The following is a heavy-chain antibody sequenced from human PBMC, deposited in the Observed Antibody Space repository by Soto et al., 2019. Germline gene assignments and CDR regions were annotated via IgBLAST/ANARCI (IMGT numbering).Heavy chain of an antibody. Sequence: ASVKVSCKASGGTFSSYAISWVRQAPGQGLEWMGGIIPIFGTANYAQKFQGRVTITADESTSTAYMELSSLRSEDTAVYYCARVPSRTVTTLLYYYYGMDVWGQGTTVTVSS. D-gene: IGHD4-4*01. CDR1: GGTFSSYA. V-gene: IGHV1-69*13. J-gene: IGHJ6*02. CDR2: IIPIFGTA. CDR3: ARVPSRTVTTLLYYYYGMDV.